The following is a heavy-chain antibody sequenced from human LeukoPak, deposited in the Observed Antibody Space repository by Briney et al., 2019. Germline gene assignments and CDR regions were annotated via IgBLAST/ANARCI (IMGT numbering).Heavy chain of an antibody. CDR3: ARGGVDYYGSGTYYLMYYFDY. Sequence: GGSLRLSRAASGFTFSSYGMHWVRPAPGKGLEWVAFIRYDGSNKYYADSVKGRFTISRENSKNTLYLQMNSLRAEDTAVYFCARGGVDYYGSGTYYLMYYFDYLGQGALVTVSS. CDR2: IRYDGSNK. V-gene: IGHV3-30*02. CDR1: GFTFSSYG. J-gene: IGHJ4*02. D-gene: IGHD3-10*01.